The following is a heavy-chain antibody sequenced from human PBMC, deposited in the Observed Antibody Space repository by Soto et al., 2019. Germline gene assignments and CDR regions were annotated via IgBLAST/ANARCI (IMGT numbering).Heavy chain of an antibody. D-gene: IGHD6-19*01. CDR3: ARSVAVAGLDY. Sequence: QVQLVESGGGVVQPGRSLRLSCAASGFTLSSYSVHWVRQAPGKGLEWVGVISYDGNKKYYGDSVKGRFSISRDTSNNTVHLQMNSLRPEVTAVYYCARSVAVAGLDYWGQGTLVTVSS. V-gene: IGHV3-30-3*01. CDR1: GFTLSSYS. J-gene: IGHJ4*02. CDR2: ISYDGNKK.